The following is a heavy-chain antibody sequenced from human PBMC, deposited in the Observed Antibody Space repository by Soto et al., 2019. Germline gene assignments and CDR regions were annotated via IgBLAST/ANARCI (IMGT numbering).Heavy chain of an antibody. CDR2: IYAAGHT. CDR1: GFTVGTNY. D-gene: IGHD4-4*01. J-gene: IGHJ6*03. V-gene: IGHV3-66*01. CDR3: AIAIVTPGTYYIDA. Sequence: EVRLVESGGGLVQPGESLRLSCEASGFTVGTNYISWVRQSPGKGLEWVSVIYAAGHTYYPDSVKGRFTISRDKSLNTVSLQMSSLRVAVTAVYYCAIAIVTPGTYYIDAWGKGTTVTASS.